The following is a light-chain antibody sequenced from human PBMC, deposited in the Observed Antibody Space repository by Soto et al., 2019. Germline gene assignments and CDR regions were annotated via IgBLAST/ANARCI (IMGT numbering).Light chain of an antibody. CDR2: GAS. CDR1: LNIGDS. CDR3: LQTYNLPRT. Sequence: GDRVTITCRASLNIGDSLSWFQQKAGKPPTQLIYGASALQSGVPVRFSGSASGTDFTLTIRNMQREDFATYYCLQTYNLPRTFSQGTRLEIK. V-gene: IGKV1-39*01. J-gene: IGKJ5*01.